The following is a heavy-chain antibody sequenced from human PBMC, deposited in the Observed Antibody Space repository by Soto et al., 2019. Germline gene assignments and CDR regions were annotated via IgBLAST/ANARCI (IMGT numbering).Heavy chain of an antibody. CDR1: GGSISSYY. CDR2: IYYSGST. Sequence: SETLSLTCTVSGGSISSYYWSWIRQPPGKGLEWIGYIYYSGSTNYNPSLKSRVTISVDTSKNQFSLKLSSVTAADTAVYYCARRRYYDYVWGSYRYTGWAFDIWGQGTMVT. J-gene: IGHJ3*02. D-gene: IGHD3-16*02. V-gene: IGHV4-59*08. CDR3: ARRRYYDYVWGSYRYTGWAFDI.